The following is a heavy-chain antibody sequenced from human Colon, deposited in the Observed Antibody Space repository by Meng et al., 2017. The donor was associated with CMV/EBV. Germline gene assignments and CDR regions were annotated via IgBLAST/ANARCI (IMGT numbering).Heavy chain of an antibody. J-gene: IGHJ6*02. CDR2: IYPGDSDT. V-gene: IGHV5-51*01. D-gene: IGHD3-3*01. CDR1: GYSFTSYW. Sequence: TVSCKGSGYSFTSYWIGWVRQMPGKGLEWMGIIYPGDSDTRYSPSFQGQVTISADKSISTAYLQWSSLTSEDTAVYYCARGHYDFWSGHSYSYGMDVWGQGTTVTVSS. CDR3: ARGHYDFWSGHSYSYGMDV.